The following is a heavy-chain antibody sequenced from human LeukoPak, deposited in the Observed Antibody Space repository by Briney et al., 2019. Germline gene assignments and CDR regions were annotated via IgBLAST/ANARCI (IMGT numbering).Heavy chain of an antibody. J-gene: IGHJ4*02. V-gene: IGHV3-7*04. CDR3: ARAVAAADSY. CDR1: GFTIGTYW. Sequence: GGSLRPSCTASGFTIGTYWMSWVRQAPGKGLEWVANINQDGSKKYYVDSVKGRFTISRDNVKNSVYLQMNSLRAEDTALYSCARAVAAADSYWGRGTLVTVPS. CDR2: INQDGSKK. D-gene: IGHD6-13*01.